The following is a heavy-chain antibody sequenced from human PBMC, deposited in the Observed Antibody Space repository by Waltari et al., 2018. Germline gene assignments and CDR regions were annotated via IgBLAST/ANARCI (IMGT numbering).Heavy chain of an antibody. D-gene: IGHD6-6*01. J-gene: IGHJ3*02. CDR3: KIAARDDAFDI. V-gene: IGHV3-43*01. CDR2: ISWDGGST. CDR1: GFTFEDYT. Sequence: EVQLVESGGVVVQPGGSLRLSCAASGFTFEDYTMHWVRQAPGKGLEWVSLISWDGGSTYYADSVKGRFTISRDNSKNSLYLQMNSLRTEDTALYYCKIAARDDAFDIWGQGTMVTVSS.